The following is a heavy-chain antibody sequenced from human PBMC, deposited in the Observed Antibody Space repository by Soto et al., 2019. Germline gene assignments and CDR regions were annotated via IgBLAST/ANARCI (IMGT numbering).Heavy chain of an antibody. D-gene: IGHD3-3*01. Sequence: EVQLVESGGGLVQPGGSLRLSCAASGFTFSSYSMNWVRQAPGKGLEWVSYISSSSTIYYADSVKGRFTISRDNAKNSLYLQMNSLRDEDTAVYYCAREPWRFDYWGQGTLVTVSS. V-gene: IGHV3-48*02. CDR3: AREPWRFDY. CDR2: ISSSSTI. J-gene: IGHJ4*02. CDR1: GFTFSSYS.